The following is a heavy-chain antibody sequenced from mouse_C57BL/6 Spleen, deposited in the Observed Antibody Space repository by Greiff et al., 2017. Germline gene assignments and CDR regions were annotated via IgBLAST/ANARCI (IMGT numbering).Heavy chain of an antibody. CDR3: ARYHGYYGSSYEYAMDY. CDR1: GYSFTDYN. D-gene: IGHD1-1*01. V-gene: IGHV1-39*01. CDR2: INPNYGTT. J-gene: IGHJ4*01. Sequence: QLQESGPELVKPGASVKISCKASGYSFTDYNMNWVKQSNGKSLEWIGVINPNYGTTSYNQKFKGKATLTVDQSSSTAYMQLNSLTSEDSAVYYCARYHGYYGSSYEYAMDYWGQGTSVTVSS.